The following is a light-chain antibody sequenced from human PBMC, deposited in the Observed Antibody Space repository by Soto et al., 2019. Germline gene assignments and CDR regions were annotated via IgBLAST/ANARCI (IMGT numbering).Light chain of an antibody. Sequence: DIQMTQSPSSLSASVGDRVIITCRSSLAIGDSLSWFQHKPGQPPTLLIYGTSALQRGVPPRFSGSGSGTDFTLTISSLQHEDFAAYYCQQNYSLPRTFGQGTKVDLK. CDR3: QQNYSLPRT. J-gene: IGKJ1*01. CDR2: GTS. CDR1: LAIGDS. V-gene: IGKV1-39*01.